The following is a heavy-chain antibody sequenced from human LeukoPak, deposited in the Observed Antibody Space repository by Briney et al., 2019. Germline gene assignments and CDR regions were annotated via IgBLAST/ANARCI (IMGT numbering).Heavy chain of an antibody. D-gene: IGHD5-24*01. V-gene: IGHV3-43D*03. CDR3: AKEGRDGYNYLDY. CDR2: ISWDGGST. Sequence: PGGSLRLSCAASGFTFDDYAMHWVRQAPGKGLEWVSLISWDGGSTYYADSVKGRFTISRDNSKNSLYLQMNSLRAEDTALYYCAKEGRDGYNYLDYWGQGTLVTVSS. CDR1: GFTFDDYA. J-gene: IGHJ4*02.